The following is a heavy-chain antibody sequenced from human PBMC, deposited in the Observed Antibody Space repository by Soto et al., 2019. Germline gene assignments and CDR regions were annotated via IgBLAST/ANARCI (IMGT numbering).Heavy chain of an antibody. CDR3: ARDPKVAALRDDWFDP. V-gene: IGHV3-48*02. J-gene: IGHJ5*02. D-gene: IGHD5-12*01. Sequence: GGSLRLSCAASGFTFSSYSMNWVRQAPGKGLEWVSYISSSSTIYYADSVKGRFTISRDNAKNSLYLQMNSLRDEDTAVYYCARDPKVAALRDDWFDPWGQGTLVTVSS. CDR2: ISSSSTI. CDR1: GFTFSSYS.